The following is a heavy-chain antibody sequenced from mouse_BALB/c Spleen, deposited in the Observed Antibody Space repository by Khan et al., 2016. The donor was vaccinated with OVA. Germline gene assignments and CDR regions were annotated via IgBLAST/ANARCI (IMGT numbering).Heavy chain of an antibody. CDR3: WILL. CDR1: GFSFSNSW. J-gene: IGHJ2*01. CDR2: IRLKSDDLVT. V-gene: IGHV6-3*01. Sequence: EVKLEESGGGLVQLGGSMKLSCVASGFSFSNSWMNWVRQFPEKGLEWVAEIRLKSDDLVTNFGESVNGRFTIARDDSKSSAYLQMNILMAEDTGIYYCWILLWGQGTTSTVAS.